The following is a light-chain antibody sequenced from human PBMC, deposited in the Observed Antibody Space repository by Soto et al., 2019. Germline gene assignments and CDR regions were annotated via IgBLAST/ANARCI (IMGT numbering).Light chain of an antibody. CDR2: EVT. CDR3: NSYTTLSNRV. Sequence: QSALTQPPSASGSPGQSVTFSCTGTSSDIGDYNYVSWYQQHPGKAPKLMIYEVTKRPSGVPDRFPGSKSGNTASLTVSGLQAEDEANYYCNSYTTLSNRVFGTGTKVTVL. J-gene: IGLJ1*01. CDR1: SSDIGDYNY. V-gene: IGLV2-8*01.